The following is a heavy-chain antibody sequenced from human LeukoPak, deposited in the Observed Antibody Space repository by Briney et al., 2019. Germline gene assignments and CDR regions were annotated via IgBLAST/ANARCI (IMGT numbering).Heavy chain of an antibody. CDR3: ARGGDYYGSGSYYNAMYYFDY. D-gene: IGHD3-10*01. J-gene: IGHJ4*02. Sequence: GGSLRLSCAASGFTFDDYGMSWVRQAPGKGLEWVSGINWNGGGTGYADSVKGRFTISRDNAKNSLYLQMNSLRAEDTALYYCARGGDYYGSGSYYNAMYYFDYWGQGTLVTVSS. CDR1: GFTFDDYG. CDR2: INWNGGGT. V-gene: IGHV3-20*04.